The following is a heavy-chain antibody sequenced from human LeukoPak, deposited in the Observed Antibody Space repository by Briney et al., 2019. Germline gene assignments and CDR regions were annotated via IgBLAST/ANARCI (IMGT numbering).Heavy chain of an antibody. D-gene: IGHD3-10*01. J-gene: IGHJ4*02. Sequence: GGSLRLSCTASGFTFSTDWINWVRQSPGKGLVWVALINGDGSTTTHADSVKGRFTISRDNAKNTAYLQMNSLRDEDTAVYFCARDYAGSPDYWGQGTLVTVSA. CDR1: GFTFSTDW. CDR2: INGDGSTT. V-gene: IGHV3-74*03. CDR3: ARDYAGSPDY.